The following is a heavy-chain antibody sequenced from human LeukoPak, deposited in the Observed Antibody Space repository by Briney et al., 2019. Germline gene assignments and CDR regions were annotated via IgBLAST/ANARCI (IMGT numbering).Heavy chain of an antibody. CDR2: IIPIFGTA. CDR3: ARERGSSSSGPFDY. J-gene: IGHJ4*02. V-gene: IGHV1-69*05. CDR1: GGTFSSYA. Sequence: SVKVSCKASGGTFSSYAISWVRQAPGQGLEWMGGIIPIFGTANYAQKFQGRVTLTTDESTSTAYMELSSLRSEDTAVYYCARERGSSSSGPFDYWGQGTLVTVSS. D-gene: IGHD6-6*01.